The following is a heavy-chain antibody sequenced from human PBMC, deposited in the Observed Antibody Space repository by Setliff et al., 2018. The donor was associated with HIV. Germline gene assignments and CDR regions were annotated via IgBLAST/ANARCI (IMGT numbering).Heavy chain of an antibody. V-gene: IGHV1-24*01. J-gene: IGHJ4*02. CDR2: FDSEDGKR. CDR1: GYTLKELS. CDR3: ATGRPLTIAARLKILIWVY. D-gene: IGHD6-6*01. Sequence: ASVKVSCKVSGYTLKELSIHWVRQAPGEGLEWMGGFDSEDGKRIYAQDFQGRVTMTEDTSTDTAYMELSSLTSDDTAVYYCATGRPLTIAARLKILIWVYWGQGTLVTVSS.